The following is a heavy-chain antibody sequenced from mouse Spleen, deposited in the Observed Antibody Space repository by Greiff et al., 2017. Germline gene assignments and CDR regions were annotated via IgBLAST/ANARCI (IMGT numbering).Heavy chain of an antibody. V-gene: IGHV1-54*01. CDR3: ARERNYDGKRVYFDY. CDR1: GYAFTNYL. Sequence: QVQLQQSGAELVRPGTSVKVSCKASGYAFTNYLIEWVKQRPGQGLEWIGVINPGSDGTNYNEKFKGKATLTADKSSSTAYMQLSSLTSEDSAVYFCARERNYDGKRVYFDYWGQGTTLTVSS. J-gene: IGHJ2*01. D-gene: IGHD2-3*01. CDR2: INPGSDGT.